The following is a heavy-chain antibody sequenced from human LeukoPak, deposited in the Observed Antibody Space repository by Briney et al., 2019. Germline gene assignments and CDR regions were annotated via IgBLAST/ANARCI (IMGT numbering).Heavy chain of an antibody. CDR2: INHSGST. CDR1: GGSISSGGYY. D-gene: IGHD2-15*01. Sequence: SETLSLTCTVSGGSISSGGYYWSWIRQPPGKGLEWIGEINHSGSTNYNPSLKSRVTISVDTSKNQFSLKLSSVTAADTAVYYCARAWCSGGSCPIGYWGQGTLVTVSS. V-gene: IGHV4-39*07. CDR3: ARAWCSGGSCPIGY. J-gene: IGHJ4*02.